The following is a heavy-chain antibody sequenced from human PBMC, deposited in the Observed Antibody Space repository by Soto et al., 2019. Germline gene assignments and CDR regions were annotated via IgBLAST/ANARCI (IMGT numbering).Heavy chain of an antibody. CDR3: AGGPSLTGSFFDS. V-gene: IGHV6-1*01. D-gene: IGHD3-9*01. CDR1: GDSVSSKTTA. J-gene: IGHJ4*02. CDR2: TYYTSKWYN. Sequence: PSQTLSLTCAISGDSVSSKTTAWNWIRQSPSRGLEWLGRTYYTSKWYNDYAVSVESRITISPDTSKNQFSLQLNSVTPEDTAVYFCAGGPSLTGSFFDSWGQGTLVTVS.